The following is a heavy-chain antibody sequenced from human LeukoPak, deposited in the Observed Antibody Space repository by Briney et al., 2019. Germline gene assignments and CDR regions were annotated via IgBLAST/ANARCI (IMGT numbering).Heavy chain of an antibody. Sequence: GRSLRLSCAASGFTFSSYGMHWVRQAPGKGLEWVAVISYDGSNKYYADSVKGRFTISRDNSKNTLYPQMNSLRAEDTAVYYCAKERTTGSVWGQGTLVTVSS. CDR2: ISYDGSNK. V-gene: IGHV3-30*18. CDR3: AKERTTGSV. CDR1: GFTFSSYG. D-gene: IGHD4-17*01. J-gene: IGHJ4*02.